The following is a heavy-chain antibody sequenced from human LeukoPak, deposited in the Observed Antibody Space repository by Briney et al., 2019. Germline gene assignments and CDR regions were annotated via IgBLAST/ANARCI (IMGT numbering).Heavy chain of an antibody. D-gene: IGHD2-15*01. CDR3: TRGVRDIVVVVAPNWFDP. V-gene: IGHV3-49*03. J-gene: IGHJ5*02. CDR2: IRSKAYGGTT. Sequence: GGSLRLSCTASGFTFGDYAMSWFRQAPGKGLEWVGFIRSKAYGGTTGYAASVKGRFTISRDDSKSIAYLQMNSLKTEDTAVYYCTRGVRDIVVVVAPNWFDPWGQGTLVTVSS. CDR1: GFTFGDYA.